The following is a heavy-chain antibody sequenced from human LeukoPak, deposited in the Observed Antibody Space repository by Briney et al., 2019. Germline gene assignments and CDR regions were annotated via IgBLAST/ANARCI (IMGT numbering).Heavy chain of an antibody. V-gene: IGHV1-18*01. J-gene: IGHJ4*01. CDR2: ISAYNGNT. CDR3: ARDHYHKIHSVMVTAPDY. Sequence: ASVKVSCKTSGYTFTSYGISWVRQAPGQGLEWMGWISAYNGNTHSAQKLQGRVTMTRDTSTSTVYMELSSLRSEDTAVYYCARDHYHKIHSVMVTAPDYWGQGTLVIVSS. CDR1: GYTFTSYG. D-gene: IGHD2-21*02.